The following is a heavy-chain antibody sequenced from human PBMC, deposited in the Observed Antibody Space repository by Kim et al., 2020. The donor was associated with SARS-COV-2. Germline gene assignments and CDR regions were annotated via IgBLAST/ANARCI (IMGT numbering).Heavy chain of an antibody. V-gene: IGHV3-9*01. Sequence: GGSLRLSCAASGFTFGDYAMHWVRQAPGKGLEWVSGISWNSGSIGYADSVKGRFTISRDNAKNSLYLQMNSLRAEDTALYYCARSRGTGSKNYYYYGMDVWGQGTTVTVSS. CDR2: ISWNSGSI. D-gene: IGHD1-1*01. J-gene: IGHJ6*02. CDR3: ARSRGTGSKNYYYYGMDV. CDR1: GFTFGDYA.